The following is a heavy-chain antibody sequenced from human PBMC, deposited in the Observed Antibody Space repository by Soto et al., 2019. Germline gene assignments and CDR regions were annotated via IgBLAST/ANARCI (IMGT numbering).Heavy chain of an antibody. V-gene: IGHV1-69*13. D-gene: IGHD2-2*01. CDR3: ARVTIVVVEAADRDDYYYYCGMGV. CDR1: VYTFSSYA. J-gene: IGHJ6*02. Sequence: SVKVSCKASVYTFSSYAISWVRQAPGQGLEWMGGIIPIFGTANYAQKFQGRVTITADESTSTAYMELSSLRSEYTAVYYCARVTIVVVEAADRDDYYYYCGMGVWGQGTTVTVS. CDR2: IIPIFGTA.